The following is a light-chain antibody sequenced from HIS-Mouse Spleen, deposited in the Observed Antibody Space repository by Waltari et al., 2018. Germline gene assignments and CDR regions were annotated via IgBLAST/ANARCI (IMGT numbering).Light chain of an antibody. CDR2: EDS. Sequence: SYELTQPPSVSVSPGQTARITCSGDALPKKYAYWYQQKSGQAPGRVIYEDSKRPSGMPERFAGSSSGTMATLTISGAQVEDEADYYCYSTDSSGNHRVFGGGTKLTVL. V-gene: IGLV3-10*01. J-gene: IGLJ2*01. CDR3: YSTDSSGNHRV. CDR1: ALPKKY.